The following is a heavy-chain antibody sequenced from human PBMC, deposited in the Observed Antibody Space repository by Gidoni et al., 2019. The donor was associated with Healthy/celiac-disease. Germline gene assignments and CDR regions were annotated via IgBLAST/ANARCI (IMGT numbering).Heavy chain of an antibody. D-gene: IGHD2-15*01. V-gene: IGHV3-48*03. Sequence: EVQLVESGGGLVQPGGSLRLSCAASGFTFSSYEMNWVRQAPGKGLEWVSYISSSGSTIYYADSVKVRFTISRDNAKNSLYLQMNSLRAEDTAVYYCARDRPGYCSGGSCFDAFDIWGQGTMVTVSS. CDR1: GFTFSSYE. J-gene: IGHJ3*02. CDR3: ARDRPGYCSGGSCFDAFDI. CDR2: ISSSGSTI.